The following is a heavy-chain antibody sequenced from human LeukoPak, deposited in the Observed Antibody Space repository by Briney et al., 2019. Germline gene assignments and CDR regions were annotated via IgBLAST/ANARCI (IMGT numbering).Heavy chain of an antibody. V-gene: IGHV3-23*01. Sequence: GGSLRLSCAASGFTFADFAMSWVRQAPGKGLEWVSTVSGSRSSTYYADSVKGRFTISRDNSKNTLYLQMNSLRAEDTAVYYCARDSSQYPYLYDSSGYGAFDIWGQGTMVTVSS. J-gene: IGHJ3*02. CDR2: VSGSRSST. D-gene: IGHD3-22*01. CDR3: ARDSSQYPYLYDSSGYGAFDI. CDR1: GFTFADFA.